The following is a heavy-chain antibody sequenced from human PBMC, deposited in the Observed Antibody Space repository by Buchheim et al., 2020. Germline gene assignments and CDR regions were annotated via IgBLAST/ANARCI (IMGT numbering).Heavy chain of an antibody. J-gene: IGHJ5*02. CDR3: ARSYTIFGVVGQFDP. CDR2: IYYIGST. D-gene: IGHD3-3*01. V-gene: IGHV4-31*01. CDR1: VGSISRGSYY. Sequence: QVQLQESGPGLVKPSQTLSLTCTVSVGSISRGSYYWSWIRQHPGKGLEWIGYIYYIGSTYYNPSLKSQVTISVDTSKNQFAVKLSSVTAAGTAVYYCARSYTIFGVVGQFDPWGQGTL.